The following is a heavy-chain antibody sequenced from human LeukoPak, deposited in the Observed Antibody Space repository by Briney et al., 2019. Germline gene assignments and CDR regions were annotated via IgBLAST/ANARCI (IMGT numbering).Heavy chain of an antibody. V-gene: IGHV1-8*01. CDR2: MNPNSANT. CDR3: ARLASSSWPLYYYYGMDV. Sequence: ASVKVSCKASGYTFTSYDINWVRQATGQGLEWMGWMNPNSANTGYAQKLQGRVTITRNTSISTAYMELSSLRSEDTAVYYCARLASSSWPLYYYYGMDVWGQGTTVTVSS. D-gene: IGHD6-13*01. J-gene: IGHJ6*02. CDR1: GYTFTSYD.